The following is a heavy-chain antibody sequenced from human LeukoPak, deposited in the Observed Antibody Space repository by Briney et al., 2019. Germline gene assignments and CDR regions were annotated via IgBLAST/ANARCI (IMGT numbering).Heavy chain of an antibody. J-gene: IGHJ4*02. Sequence: PGGSLRLSCAASGFTFSGYWMTWVRQAPGKGLEWVGNIKQDGSEKYYVDSVKGRFTISRDNAKNSLYLQMNSLGAEDTAVYYCARGSGVAYWGQGTLVTVSS. CDR3: ARGSGVAY. CDR1: GFTFSGYW. CDR2: IKQDGSEK. D-gene: IGHD2-15*01. V-gene: IGHV3-7*01.